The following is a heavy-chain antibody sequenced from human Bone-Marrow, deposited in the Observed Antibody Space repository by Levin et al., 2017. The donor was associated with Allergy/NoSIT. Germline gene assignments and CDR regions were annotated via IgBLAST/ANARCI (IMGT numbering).Heavy chain of an antibody. V-gene: IGHV3-48*03. CDR1: GFTFSSYE. J-gene: IGHJ3*02. CDR2: ISSSGSTI. Sequence: GESLKISCAASGFTFSSYEMNWVRQAPGKGLEWVSYISSSGSTIYYADSVKGRFTISRDNAKNSLYLQMNSLRAEDTAVYYCARDQSSWYSGYDWDAFDIWGQGTMVTVSS. CDR3: ARDQSSWYSGYDWDAFDI. D-gene: IGHD5-12*01.